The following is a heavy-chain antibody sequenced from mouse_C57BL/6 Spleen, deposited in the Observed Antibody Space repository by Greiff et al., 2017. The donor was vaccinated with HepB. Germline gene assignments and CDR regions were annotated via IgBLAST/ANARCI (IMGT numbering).Heavy chain of an antibody. J-gene: IGHJ4*01. V-gene: IGHV2-2*01. CDR1: GFSLTSYG. CDR2: IWSGGST. CDR3: ARNTWDGYYYAMDY. Sequence: QVQLKESGPGLVQPSQSLSITCTVSGFSLTSYGVHWVRQSPGKGLEWLGVIWSGGSTDYNAAFISRLSISKDNSKSQVSFKMNSLQADDTAIYYCARNTWDGYYYAMDYWGQGTSVTVAS. D-gene: IGHD4-1*01.